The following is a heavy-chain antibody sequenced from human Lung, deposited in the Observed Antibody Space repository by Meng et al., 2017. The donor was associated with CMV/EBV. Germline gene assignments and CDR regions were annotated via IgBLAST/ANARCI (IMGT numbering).Heavy chain of an antibody. CDR2: ISSSSSSI. CDR1: GFTFNSYS. D-gene: IGHD2-2*02. V-gene: IGHV3-48*01. J-gene: IGHJ4*02. Sequence: GESLKISCAASGFTFNSYSMNWLRQAPGKGLEWVSSISSSSSSIYYTDSVKGRFTISRDNAKNSLYLQMNSLRADDTGVYFCAKDDGEGIVVVPAAISDYWXQGTQVTVSS. CDR3: AKDDGEGIVVVPAAISDY.